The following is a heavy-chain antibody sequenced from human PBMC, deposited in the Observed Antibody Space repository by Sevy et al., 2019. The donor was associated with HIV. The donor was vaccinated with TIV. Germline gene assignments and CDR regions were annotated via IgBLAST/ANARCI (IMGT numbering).Heavy chain of an antibody. V-gene: IGHV3-23*01. J-gene: IGHJ4*02. CDR3: ASARFIDFWNDYYSFYFDF. CDR2: ISFSGSKT. CDR1: GFNFNNYA. Sequence: GGSLRLSCAAAGFNFNNYAMTWVRQAPGKGLEWVSGISFSGSKTYYAESVKGRFSISRDPSKNTLYLQMNNVRVEDTAVYFCASARFIDFWNDYYSFYFDFWGQGTLVTVSS. D-gene: IGHD3-3*01.